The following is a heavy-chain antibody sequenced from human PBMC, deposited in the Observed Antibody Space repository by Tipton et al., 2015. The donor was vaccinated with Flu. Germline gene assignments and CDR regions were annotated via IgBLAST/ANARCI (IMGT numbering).Heavy chain of an antibody. CDR1: GGSISRYY. V-gene: IGHV4-4*07. Sequence: TLSLTCSVSGGSISRYYWSWIRQPVGKGPEWIGRTHTSGNTNYNSSFGSRLTMSVDTSKSQLSMTLTSVTVADTAVYYCASGNFYDSSGYFAFWGQGILVTVSS. D-gene: IGHD3-22*01. CDR3: ASGNFYDSSGYFAF. J-gene: IGHJ4*02. CDR2: THTSGNT.